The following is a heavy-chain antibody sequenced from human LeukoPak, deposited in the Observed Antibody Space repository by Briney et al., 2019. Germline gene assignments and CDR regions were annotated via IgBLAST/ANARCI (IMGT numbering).Heavy chain of an antibody. V-gene: IGHV1-2*02. CDR2: INPNSGGT. J-gene: IGHJ4*02. CDR1: GYTFTGYY. CDR3: ARPGRVLRYFDWCPDY. D-gene: IGHD3-9*01. Sequence: ASVKVSCKASGYTFTGYYMHWVRQAPGQGLEWMGWINPNSGGTNYAQKFQGRVTMTRDTSISTAYMELSRLRSDDTAVYYCARPGRVLRYFDWCPDYWGQGTLVTVSS.